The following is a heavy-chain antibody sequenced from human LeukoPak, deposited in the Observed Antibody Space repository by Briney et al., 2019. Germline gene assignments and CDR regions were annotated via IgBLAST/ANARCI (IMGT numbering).Heavy chain of an antibody. D-gene: IGHD6-13*01. CDR1: GGSISSYY. J-gene: IGHJ4*02. V-gene: IGHV4-59*01. Sequence: SETLSLTCTVSGGSISSYYWSWIRQPPGKGLEWIGYIYYSGSTNYNPSLKSRVTISVDTSKNQFSLKLSSVTAADTAVYYCARDQSSWYISGYFDYWGQGTLVTVSS. CDR3: ARDQSSWYISGYFDY. CDR2: IYYSGST.